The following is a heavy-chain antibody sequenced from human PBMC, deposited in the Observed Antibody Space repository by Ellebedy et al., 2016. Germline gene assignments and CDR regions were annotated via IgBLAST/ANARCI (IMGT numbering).Heavy chain of an antibody. Sequence: GGSLRLSXAASGFTFSSYAMHWVRQAPGKGLEWVAVISYDGSNKYYADSVKGRFTISRDNSKNTLYLQMNSLRAEDTAVYYCARGRYFDWLFPFDYWGQGTLVTVSS. D-gene: IGHD3-9*01. CDR2: ISYDGSNK. CDR3: ARGRYFDWLFPFDY. CDR1: GFTFSSYA. V-gene: IGHV3-30-3*01. J-gene: IGHJ4*02.